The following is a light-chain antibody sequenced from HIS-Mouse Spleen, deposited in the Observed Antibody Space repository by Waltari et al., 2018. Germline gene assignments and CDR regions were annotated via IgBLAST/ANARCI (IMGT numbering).Light chain of an antibody. CDR3: QVWDSSSDHVV. V-gene: IGLV3-21*02. Sequence: SYVLTQPPSVSVAPGQTARITCGGNNIGSKSVHWYQQKPGQAPVLVVYDDSDRPAGIPEGFAGSNSGNPATLTISRVEAGDEADYYWQVWDSSSDHVVFGGGTKLTVL. CDR1: NIGSKS. CDR2: DDS. J-gene: IGLJ2*01.